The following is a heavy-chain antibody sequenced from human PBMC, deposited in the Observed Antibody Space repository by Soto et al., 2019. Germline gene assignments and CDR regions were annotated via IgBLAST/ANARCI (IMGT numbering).Heavy chain of an antibody. V-gene: IGHV3-48*01. J-gene: IGHJ4*02. Sequence: EVRLVESGGGFVRPGGSLRLSCAGSGFSFSGYSMNWVRQAPGKGLEWVSYLSKSSTTIYYADSVKGRFTITKDNARNSLYLQMNSLRAEDTAVYYCARVSQISRVFDYWGQGSLVTVSS. CDR2: LSKSSTTI. CDR3: ARVSQISRVFDY. CDR1: GFSFSGYS.